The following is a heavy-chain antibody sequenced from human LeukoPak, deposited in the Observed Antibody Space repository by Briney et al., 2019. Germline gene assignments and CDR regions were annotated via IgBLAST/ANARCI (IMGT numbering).Heavy chain of an antibody. D-gene: IGHD6-19*01. CDR1: GGSISSGGYY. CDR3: ARSRAGLDTIYYGMDV. J-gene: IGHJ6*02. Sequence: PSQTLSLTCTVSGGSISSGGYYWSWIRQHPGKGLEWIGYIYYSGSTYYNPSLKSRVTISVDTSKNQFSLKLSSVTAADTAVYYCARSRAGLDTIYYGMDVWGQGTTVTVSS. V-gene: IGHV4-31*03. CDR2: IYYSGST.